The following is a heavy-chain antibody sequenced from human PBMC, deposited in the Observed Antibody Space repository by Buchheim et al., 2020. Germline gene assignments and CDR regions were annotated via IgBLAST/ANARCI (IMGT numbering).Heavy chain of an antibody. Sequence: EVQLVESGGGLVQPGGSLRLSCAASGFSFSSCWMHWVRQTPGKGLLWVSRTNTDGTYTSYADSVKGRFTISRDNAKNSLYLQMNSLRDEDTAVYYCARVGYDSSGYYYVDPFRYYYYGMDVWGQGTT. CDR2: TNTDGTYT. CDR3: ARVGYDSSGYYYVDPFRYYYYGMDV. D-gene: IGHD3-22*01. CDR1: GFSFSSCW. V-gene: IGHV3-74*01. J-gene: IGHJ6*02.